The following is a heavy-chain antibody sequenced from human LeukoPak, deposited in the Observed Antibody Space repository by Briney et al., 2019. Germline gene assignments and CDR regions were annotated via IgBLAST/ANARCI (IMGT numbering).Heavy chain of an antibody. J-gene: IGHJ4*02. CDR2: ISGSGTEI. Sequence: GGSLRLSCAASGFTFSDYYMSWIRQAPGKGLEWVSYISGSGTEIYYADSVKGRFTISRDSAKNALYLQMNSLSAEDTAVYYCARVSGTYYKGHFDYWGQGTQVTVSS. CDR3: ARVSGTYYKGHFDY. D-gene: IGHD3-10*01. V-gene: IGHV3-11*04. CDR1: GFTFSDYY.